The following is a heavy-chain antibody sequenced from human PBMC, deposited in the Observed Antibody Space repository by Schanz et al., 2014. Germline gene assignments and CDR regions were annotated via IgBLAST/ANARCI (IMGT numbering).Heavy chain of an antibody. Sequence: VQLLESGGGFVQPGGSLRLSCVASGFTFISYDIHWVRQAPGKGLEWVAVIRYDGRNKNFVESVKGRFTISRDNSKNTLYLQMNSLRAEDTAIYFCAKDAAYYDSVIFPDHWGQGTLVTVSS. CDR2: IRYDGRNK. CDR3: AKDAAYYDSVIFPDH. CDR1: GFTFISYD. J-gene: IGHJ4*02. D-gene: IGHD3-22*01. V-gene: IGHV3-30*02.